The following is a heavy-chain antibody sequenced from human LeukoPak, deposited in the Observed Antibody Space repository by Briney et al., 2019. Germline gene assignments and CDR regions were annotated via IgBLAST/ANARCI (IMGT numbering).Heavy chain of an antibody. D-gene: IGHD1-26*01. CDR1: GGTFSSYA. Sequence: GASVKVSCKASGGTFSSYAISWGRQAPGQGREWVGGIIPIFGTANYAQKFQGRVTITADESTSTAYMELSSLRSEDTAVYYCARPFSGSYIPLGYWGQGTLVTVSS. CDR2: IIPIFGTA. V-gene: IGHV1-69*13. CDR3: ARPFSGSYIPLGY. J-gene: IGHJ4*02.